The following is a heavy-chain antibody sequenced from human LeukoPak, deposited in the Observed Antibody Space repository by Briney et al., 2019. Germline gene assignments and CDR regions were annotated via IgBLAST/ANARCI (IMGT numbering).Heavy chain of an antibody. J-gene: IGHJ4*02. CDR2: IYTSGST. Sequence: SETLSLTCTVSGGSISSYYWSWIRQPPGKGLEWIGYIYTSGSTNYNPSLKSRVTISVDTSKNQFSLKLSSVTAADTAVYYCARHFSGTLDYWGQGTLVTVSS. D-gene: IGHD3-10*01. CDR3: ARHFSGTLDY. CDR1: GGSISSYY. V-gene: IGHV4-4*09.